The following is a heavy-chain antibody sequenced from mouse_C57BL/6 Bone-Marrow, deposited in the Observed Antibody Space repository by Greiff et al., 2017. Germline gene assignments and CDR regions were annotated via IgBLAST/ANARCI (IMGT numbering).Heavy chain of an antibody. CDR2: ISDGGSYT. CDR3: ARESLITPPFDY. CDR1: GFTFSSYA. D-gene: IGHD1-1*01. Sequence: EVKLVESGGGLVKPGGSLKLSCAASGFTFSSYAMSWVRQTPEQRLEWVATISDGGSYTYYPDNVKGRFTISRDNAKNNLYLQMSHLKSEYTAMYYCARESLITPPFDYWGQGTTLTVSS. J-gene: IGHJ2*01. V-gene: IGHV5-4*01.